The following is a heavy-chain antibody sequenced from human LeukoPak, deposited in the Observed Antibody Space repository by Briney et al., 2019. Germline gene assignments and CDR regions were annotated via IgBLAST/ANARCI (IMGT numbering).Heavy chain of an antibody. CDR2: ISAYNGNT. Sequence: ASVKVSCKASGYTFTSYGISWVRQAPGQGLEWMGWISAYNGNTNYAQKLQGRVTMTTDTSTSTAYMELRSLRSDDTAVYYCARSAFDIVVVVATEYYYMDVWGKGTTVTISS. D-gene: IGHD2-15*01. V-gene: IGHV1-18*01. J-gene: IGHJ6*03. CDR3: ARSAFDIVVVVATEYYYMDV. CDR1: GYTFTSYG.